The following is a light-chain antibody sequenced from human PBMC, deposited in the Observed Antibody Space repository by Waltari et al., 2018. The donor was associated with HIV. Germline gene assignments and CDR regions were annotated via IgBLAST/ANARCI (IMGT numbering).Light chain of an antibody. V-gene: IGLV6-57*01. Sequence: NFVLTQPHSVSASPGQTVTISCTRSSGNIGIYFVQWLPQRPDSSPTTVIYEDDKRPSGVPDRFSGSIDSSSNSASLTISGLQTEDEADYYCQSYYLTNVVFGGGTKLTVL. CDR1: SGNIGIYF. J-gene: IGLJ2*01. CDR2: EDD. CDR3: QSYYLTNVV.